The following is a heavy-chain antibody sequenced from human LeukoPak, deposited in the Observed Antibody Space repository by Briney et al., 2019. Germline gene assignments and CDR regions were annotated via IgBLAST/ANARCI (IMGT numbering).Heavy chain of an antibody. V-gene: IGHV1-46*01. Sequence: ASVKVSCKASGYTFTGYYMHWVRQAPGQGLEWMGIINPSGGSTIYTQKFQGRATMTSDTSASTVYMELSSLRSEDTAVYYCARKGSGWYVFDYWGQGTLVTVSS. J-gene: IGHJ4*02. CDR3: ARKGSGWYVFDY. CDR1: GYTFTGYY. CDR2: INPSGGST. D-gene: IGHD6-19*01.